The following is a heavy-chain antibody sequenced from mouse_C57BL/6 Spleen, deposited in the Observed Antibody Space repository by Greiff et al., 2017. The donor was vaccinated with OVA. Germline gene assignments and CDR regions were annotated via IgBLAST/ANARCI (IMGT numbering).Heavy chain of an antibody. CDR3: ARRGTGDYAMDY. V-gene: IGHV1-26*01. J-gene: IGHJ4*01. CDR1: GYTFTDYY. Sequence: EVQLQQSGPELVKPGASVKISCKASGYTFTDYYMNWVKQSPGKGLEWIGNINPNNGGTSYNQKFKGKATLTVDKSSSTAYMALCRLTSEDSAVYYCARRGTGDYAMDYWGQGTSVTVSS. CDR2: INPNNGGT. D-gene: IGHD3-3*01.